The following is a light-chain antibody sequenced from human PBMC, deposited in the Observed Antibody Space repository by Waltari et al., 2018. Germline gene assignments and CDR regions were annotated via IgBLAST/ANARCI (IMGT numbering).Light chain of an antibody. V-gene: IGLV1-44*01. J-gene: IGLJ2*01. CDR1: YSNVGNHV. CDR2: RSD. Sequence: QSELTQPPSASGTPGQKVTISCSGRYSNVGNHVLNWYQQFPGTAPNLLIYRSDQRPSGVPDRFSGSKSGTSASLAIIGLRSDDEADYYCASWDDSLNGHWVFGGGTKLTVL. CDR3: ASWDDSLNGHWV.